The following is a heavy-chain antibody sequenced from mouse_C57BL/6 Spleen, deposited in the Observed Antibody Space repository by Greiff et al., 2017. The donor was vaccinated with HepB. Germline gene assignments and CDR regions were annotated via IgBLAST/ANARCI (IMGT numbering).Heavy chain of an antibody. Sequence: VQLQQPGAELVKPGASVKMSCKASGYTFTSYWITWVKQRPGQGLEWIGDIYPGSGSTNYNEKFKSKATLTVDTSSSTAYMQLSSLTSEDSAVYYCARKDYDYDGAPFDYWGQGTTLTVSS. V-gene: IGHV1-55*01. CDR3: ARKDYDYDGAPFDY. CDR2: IYPGSGST. D-gene: IGHD2-4*01. CDR1: GYTFTSYW. J-gene: IGHJ2*01.